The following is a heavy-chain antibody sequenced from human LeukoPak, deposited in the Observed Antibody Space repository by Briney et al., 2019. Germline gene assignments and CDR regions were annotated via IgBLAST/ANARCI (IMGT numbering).Heavy chain of an antibody. V-gene: IGHV4-4*07. CDR3: ARDRGGDCSSTSCYKNWFDP. D-gene: IGHD2-2*02. J-gene: IGHJ5*02. CDR2: IYTSGST. CDR1: GGSLSSYY. Sequence: SETLSLTCTVSGGSLSSYYWSWIRQPAAKGLEWIGRIYTSGSTNYNPSLKSRVTMPVDTSKNQFSLKLSSVTAADTAVYYCARDRGGDCSSTSCYKNWFDPWGQGTLVTVSS.